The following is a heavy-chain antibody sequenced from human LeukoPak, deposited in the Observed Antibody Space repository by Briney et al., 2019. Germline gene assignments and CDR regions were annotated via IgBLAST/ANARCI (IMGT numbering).Heavy chain of an antibody. V-gene: IGHV3-43*02. D-gene: IGHD1-26*01. CDR1: GFTVDDCA. Sequence: PGGSLRLSCVASGFTVDDCALHWVRQAPGKGLEWISVISGDGDNTHYADSVKGRFTISRDNSKNSLYLQMSSLRADDTALYYCAKGVRSGTYYNCFDPWGQGTLVTVSS. J-gene: IGHJ5*02. CDR3: AKGVRSGTYYNCFDP. CDR2: ISGDGDNT.